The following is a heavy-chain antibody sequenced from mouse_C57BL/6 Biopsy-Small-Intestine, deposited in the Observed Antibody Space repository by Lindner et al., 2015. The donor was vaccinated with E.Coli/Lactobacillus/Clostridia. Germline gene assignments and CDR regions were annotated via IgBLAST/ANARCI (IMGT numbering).Heavy chain of an antibody. CDR2: IYPREGST. V-gene: IGHV1-85*01. J-gene: IGHJ3*01. Sequence: VQLQESGPDLVKPGASVKLSCKASGYTFTSHDINWVKQRPGQGLEWIGWIYPREGSTKYNEKFKSKATLTVDKPSSTAYMHLSSLTSEDSVFYYCAREEGYYGSSPWFTYWGQGTLVTVSA. D-gene: IGHD1-1*01. CDR1: GYTFTSHD. CDR3: AREEGYYGSSPWFTY.